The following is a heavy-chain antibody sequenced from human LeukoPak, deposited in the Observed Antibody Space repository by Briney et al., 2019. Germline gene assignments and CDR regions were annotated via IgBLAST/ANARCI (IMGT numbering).Heavy chain of an antibody. D-gene: IGHD3-22*01. V-gene: IGHV3-30-3*01. CDR2: ISYDRSNK. J-gene: IGHJ4*02. CDR1: GFSFNTYA. CDR3: ARDFYETSGYYY. Sequence: PGRSLRLSCAASGFSFNTYAVHWVRQAPGKGLEWVALISYDRSNKYYAGSVKGRFTISRDNSRNTLYLQMSSLRTEDTAVYYCARDFYETSGYYYWGQGTLVTVSS.